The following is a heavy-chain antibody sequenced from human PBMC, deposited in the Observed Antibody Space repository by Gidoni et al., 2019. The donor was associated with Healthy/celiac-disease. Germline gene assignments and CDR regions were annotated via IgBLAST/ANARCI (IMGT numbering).Heavy chain of an antibody. J-gene: IGHJ5*02. D-gene: IGHD3-10*01. CDR2: MNPNSGNT. CDR1: GYTFTSYD. CDR3: ARGRASITMVQGVINRFDP. V-gene: IGHV1-8*01. Sequence: QVQLVQSGAEVKKPGASVKVSCKASGYTFTSYDINWVRQATGQGLEWMGWMNPNSGNTGYAQKFQGRVTMTRNTSISTAYIELSSLRSEDTAVYYCARGRASITMVQGVINRFDPWGQGTLVTVSS.